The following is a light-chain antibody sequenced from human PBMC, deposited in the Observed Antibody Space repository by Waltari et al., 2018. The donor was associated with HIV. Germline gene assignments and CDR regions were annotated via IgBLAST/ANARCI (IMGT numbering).Light chain of an antibody. CDR3: CSYAGTYTWV. Sequence: QSALTQPRSVSGSPGQSVTIPCPGTSSHAGGYNYVSWYQQHPTKAPKPTIYDVSKRPSGVPDRFSGSKSGNTASLTISGLQAEDEADYYCCSYAGTYTWVFGGGTKLTVL. CDR2: DVS. J-gene: IGLJ3*02. CDR1: SSHAGGYNY. V-gene: IGLV2-11*01.